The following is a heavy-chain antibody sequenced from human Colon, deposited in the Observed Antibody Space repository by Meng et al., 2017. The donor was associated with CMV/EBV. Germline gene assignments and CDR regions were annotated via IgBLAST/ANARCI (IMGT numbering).Heavy chain of an antibody. Sequence: QVQLGQAGAEGKKPGASVKVSCKASGYTFTGFYLQWVRQAPGQGLEWMGWINPKSGDTIYEQKFQGRVTMTRDTSISTVYMDLNSLRSDDTAVYFCARDLWSGSSDYFDYWGQGTLVTVSS. CDR2: INPKSGDT. V-gene: IGHV1-2*02. CDR1: GYTFTGFY. CDR3: ARDLWSGSSDYFDY. J-gene: IGHJ4*02. D-gene: IGHD3-3*01.